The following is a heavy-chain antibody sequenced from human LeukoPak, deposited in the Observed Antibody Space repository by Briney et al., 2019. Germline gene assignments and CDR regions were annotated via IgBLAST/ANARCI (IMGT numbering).Heavy chain of an antibody. CDR2: IYYSGST. V-gene: IGHV4-59*01. Sequence: SETLSLTCTVSGGSISSYYWSWIRQPPGKGLEWIGYIYYSGSTNYNPSLKSRVTISVDTSKNQFSLKPSSVTAADTAVYYCARGRSGWYWFDPWGQGTLVTVSS. D-gene: IGHD6-19*01. CDR1: GGSISSYY. CDR3: ARGRSGWYWFDP. J-gene: IGHJ5*02.